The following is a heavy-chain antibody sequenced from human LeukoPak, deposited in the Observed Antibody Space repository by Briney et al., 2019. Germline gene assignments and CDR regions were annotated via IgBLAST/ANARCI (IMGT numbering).Heavy chain of an antibody. D-gene: IGHD3-22*01. J-gene: IGHJ6*02. CDR2: IIPIFGTA. Sequence: SVKVSCKASGGTFSSYAISWVRQAPGRGLEWMGGIIPIFGTANYAQKFQGRVTITADESTSTAYMELSSLRSEDTAVYYCARDGYYYDSSGYYTQTYYYYYYGMDVWGQGTTVTVSS. V-gene: IGHV1-69*13. CDR3: ARDGYYYDSSGYYTQTYYYYYYGMDV. CDR1: GGTFSSYA.